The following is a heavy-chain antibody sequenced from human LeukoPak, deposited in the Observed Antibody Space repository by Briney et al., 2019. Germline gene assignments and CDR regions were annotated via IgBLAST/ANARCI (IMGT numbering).Heavy chain of an antibody. Sequence: PSETLSLTCTVSGYSISSGYYWGWIRPPPGKGLDWIGSIYHSGSTYYSPSLKSRVTISVDTSKNQFSLKLSSVTAADTAVYYCARSVYPGTNRNGFDPWGQGTLVTVSS. J-gene: IGHJ5*02. CDR1: GYSISSGYY. V-gene: IGHV4-38-2*02. CDR3: ARSVYPGTNRNGFDP. CDR2: IYHSGST. D-gene: IGHD1-14*01.